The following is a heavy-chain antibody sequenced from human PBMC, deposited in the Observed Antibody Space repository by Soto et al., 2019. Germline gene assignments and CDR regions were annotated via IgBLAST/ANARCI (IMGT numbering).Heavy chain of an antibody. D-gene: IGHD2-15*01. CDR2: IYYSGST. J-gene: IGHJ5*02. V-gene: IGHV4-59*08. CDR3: ARHFGKGQYCSGGSCYPWFDP. CDR1: GGSISSYY. Sequence: SETLSLTCTVSGGSISSYYWSWIRQPPGKGLEWIGYIYYSGSTNYNPSLKSRVTISVDTSKNQFSLKLSSVTAADTAVYYCARHFGKGQYCSGGSCYPWFDPWGQGTLVTVSS.